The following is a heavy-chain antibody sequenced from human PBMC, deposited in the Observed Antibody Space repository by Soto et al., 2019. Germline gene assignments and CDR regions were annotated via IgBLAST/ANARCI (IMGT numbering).Heavy chain of an antibody. CDR2: IYWDDDK. V-gene: IGHV2-5*02. J-gene: IGHJ3*02. Sequence: QITLKESGPTLVKPTQTLTLTCTFSGFSLSTSGVGVGWIRQPPGKALEWLALIYWDDDKRYSPSLKSRLTITKDTSKNQVALTMTNMDPVDTATYYCAHLYCSGGSCYHDAFDIWGQGTMVTVSS. CDR3: AHLYCSGGSCYHDAFDI. CDR1: GFSLSTSGVG. D-gene: IGHD2-15*01.